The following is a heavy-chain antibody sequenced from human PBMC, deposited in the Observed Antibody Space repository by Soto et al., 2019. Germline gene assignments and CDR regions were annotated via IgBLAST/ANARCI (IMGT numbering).Heavy chain of an antibody. J-gene: IGHJ6*02. D-gene: IGHD2-2*01. V-gene: IGHV3-23*01. Sequence: PGGSLRLSCAASGFTFSSYAMSRVRQAPGKGLEWVSAISGSGGSTYYADSVKGRFTISRDNSKNTLYLQMNSLRAEDTAVYYCAKGGIVVPHYEYYGTEFWGQGTTVNVSS. CDR3: AKGGIVVPHYEYYGTEF. CDR1: GFTFSSYA. CDR2: ISGSGGST.